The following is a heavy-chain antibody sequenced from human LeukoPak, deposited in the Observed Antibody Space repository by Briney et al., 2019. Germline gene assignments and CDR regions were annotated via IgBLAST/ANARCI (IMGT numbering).Heavy chain of an antibody. D-gene: IGHD3-16*01. Sequence: SETLSLTCTLPGGSISSGTYCWSWLRQPAAKALEWIGRIYTSGSTNYNPSLKSRVTLSVDTSKNQFSLNLSSVTAADTAVYYCARDKGGLGPYSYYYMDVWGKGTTVTISS. J-gene: IGHJ6*03. CDR3: ARDKGGLGPYSYYYMDV. CDR2: IYTSGST. V-gene: IGHV4-61*02. CDR1: GGSISSGTYC.